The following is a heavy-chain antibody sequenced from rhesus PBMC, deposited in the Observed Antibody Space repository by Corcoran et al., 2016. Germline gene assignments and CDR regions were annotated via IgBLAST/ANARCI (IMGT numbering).Heavy chain of an antibody. J-gene: IGHJ4*01. CDR3: ARGIAAAGT. CDR2: IYGGSGST. Sequence: QVQLQESGPGLVKPSETLSLPCAVSGGSISSNSWRWIRQSPGKGLEWIGYIYGGSGSTSYNPSLKSRVTMSTDTSKNQFALKLSAVTAADTAVYYCARGIAAAGTWGQGVLVTVSS. V-gene: IGHV4-147*01. CDR1: GGSISSNS. D-gene: IGHD6-31*01.